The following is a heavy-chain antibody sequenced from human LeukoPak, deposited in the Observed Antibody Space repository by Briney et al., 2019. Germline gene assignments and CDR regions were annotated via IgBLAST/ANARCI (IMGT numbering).Heavy chain of an antibody. CDR2: IYYSGST. D-gene: IGHD2-21*02. CDR3: AREPAYCGGDCSAFDI. CDR1: GGSISSYY. Sequence: SETLSLTCTVSGGSISSYYWSWIRQPPGKGLEWIGYIYYSGSTNYNPSLKSRVTISVDTSKNQFSPKLSSVTAADTAVYYCAREPAYCGGDCSAFDIWGQGTMVTVSS. J-gene: IGHJ3*02. V-gene: IGHV4-59*01.